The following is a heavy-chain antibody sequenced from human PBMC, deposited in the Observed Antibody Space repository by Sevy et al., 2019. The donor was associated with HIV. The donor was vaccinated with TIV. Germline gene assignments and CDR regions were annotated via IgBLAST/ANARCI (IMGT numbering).Heavy chain of an antibody. Sequence: GGSLRLSCAASGFTFSDQYMDWVRQAPGKGLEWVSYISNSGTTISYSDSMKGRFTISRDNARNSLYLQMNSLRAEDTAVYYCARDLPPSATTVAHFDCWGQGTLVTVSS. D-gene: IGHD4-17*01. CDR1: GFTFSDQY. CDR2: ISNSGTTI. CDR3: ARDLPPSATTVAHFDC. J-gene: IGHJ4*02. V-gene: IGHV3-11*04.